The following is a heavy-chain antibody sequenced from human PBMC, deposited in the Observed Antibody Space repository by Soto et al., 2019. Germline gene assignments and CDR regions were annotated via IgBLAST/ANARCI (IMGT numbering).Heavy chain of an antibody. V-gene: IGHV4-31*03. J-gene: IGHJ6*02. CDR1: GGSISSGGYY. Sequence: SETLSLTCTVSGGSISSGGYYWSWIRQHPGKGLEWIGYIYYSGSTYYNPSLKSRVTISVDTSKNQFSLKLSSVTAADTAVYYCARKRQTTVTSYYYYGMDVWGQGTPVTVSS. CDR2: IYYSGST. CDR3: ARKRQTTVTSYYYYGMDV. D-gene: IGHD4-17*01.